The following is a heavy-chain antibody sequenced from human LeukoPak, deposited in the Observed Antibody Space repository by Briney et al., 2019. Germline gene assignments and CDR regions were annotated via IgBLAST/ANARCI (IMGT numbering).Heavy chain of an antibody. CDR3: ASHDVMGVAAAFDI. Sequence: GASVKVSCKASGYTFTSYYMHWVRQAPGQGLEWMGIINPSGGSTSYAQKFQGRVTMTRGMSTSTVYMELSSLRSEDTAVYYCASHDVMGVAAAFDIWGQGTMVTVSS. V-gene: IGHV1-46*01. J-gene: IGHJ3*02. CDR1: GYTFTSYY. D-gene: IGHD1-26*01. CDR2: INPSGGST.